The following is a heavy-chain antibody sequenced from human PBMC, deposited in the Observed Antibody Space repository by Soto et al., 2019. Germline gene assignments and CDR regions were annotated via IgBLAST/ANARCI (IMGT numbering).Heavy chain of an antibody. J-gene: IGHJ4*02. D-gene: IGHD2-15*01. CDR2: ISGSGGST. CDR1: GFTFISYA. V-gene: IGHV3-23*01. CDR3: AKLLTWRSFDY. Sequence: LSLTCAASGFTFISYAMSWVRQAPGKGLEWVSGISGSGGSTYYADSVKGRFTISRDNSKNTLYLQMNSLIVDDTAVYYCAKLLTWRSFDYWGQGALVTVSS.